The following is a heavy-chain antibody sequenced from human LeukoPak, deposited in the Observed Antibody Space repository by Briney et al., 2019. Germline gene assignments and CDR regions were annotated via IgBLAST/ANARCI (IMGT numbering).Heavy chain of an antibody. CDR1: GFTLSSYS. V-gene: IGHV3-21*01. CDR2: ISSSSSYI. CDR3: ARSGPSVLWSKSFDY. D-gene: IGHD3-10*01. Sequence: GGSLRLSCAASGFTLSSYSMNWVRQAPGKGLEWVSSISSSSSYIYYADSVKGRFTISRDNSKNTLFLQMDNLRADDTATYYCARSGPSVLWSKSFDYWGQGALVTVSS. J-gene: IGHJ4*02.